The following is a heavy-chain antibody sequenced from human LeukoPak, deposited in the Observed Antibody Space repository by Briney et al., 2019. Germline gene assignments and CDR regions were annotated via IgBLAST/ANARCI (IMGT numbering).Heavy chain of an antibody. D-gene: IGHD1-1*01. V-gene: IGHV1-46*01. CDR2: INPSGGST. CDR1: GYTFTSYY. CDR3: ARDGEPLAGTYYFDY. J-gene: IGHJ4*02. Sequence: ASVKVSRKASGYTFTSYYMHWVRQAPGQGLEWMGIINPSGGSTSYAQKFQGRVTMTRDTSTSTVYMELSSLRSEDTAVYYCARDGEPLAGTYYFDYWGQGTLVTVSS.